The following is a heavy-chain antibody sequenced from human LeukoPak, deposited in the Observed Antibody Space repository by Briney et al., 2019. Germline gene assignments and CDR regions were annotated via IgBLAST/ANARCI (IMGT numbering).Heavy chain of an antibody. CDR2: INPSGGRT. CDR3: VRELAGGYFDY. D-gene: IGHD4-23*01. CDR1: GYTFSNYY. J-gene: IGHJ4*02. Sequence: ASVKVSCKASGYTFSNYYIHWVRQAPGQGLEWMGKINPSGGRTVYAQKFQGSVTVTRDTSTSTVYMDLSSLRSEDAAVYYCVRELAGGYFDYWGQGTLVTASS. V-gene: IGHV1-46*01.